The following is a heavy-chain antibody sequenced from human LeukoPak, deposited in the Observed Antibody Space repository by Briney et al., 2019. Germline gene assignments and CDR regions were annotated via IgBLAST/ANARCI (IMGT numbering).Heavy chain of an antibody. J-gene: IGHJ5*02. CDR1: GGSISSYY. CDR3: ARLVQQGFDP. V-gene: IGHV4-59*08. D-gene: IGHD6-13*01. Sequence: LETLSLTCTVSGGSISSYYWSWIRQPPGKGLEWIGYIYYSGSTNYNPSLKSRVTISVDTSKNQFSLKLSSVTAADTAVYYCARLVQQGFDPWGQGTLVTVSS. CDR2: IYYSGST.